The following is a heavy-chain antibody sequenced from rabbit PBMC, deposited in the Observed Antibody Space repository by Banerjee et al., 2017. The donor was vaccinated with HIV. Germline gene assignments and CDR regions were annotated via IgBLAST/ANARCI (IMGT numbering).Heavy chain of an antibody. J-gene: IGHJ4*01. CDR2: IYTGDGST. CDR1: GFSFSSNYY. Sequence: QSLEESGGDLVKPGASLTLTCTASGFSFSSNYYICWVRQAPGKGLEWIGCIYTGDGSTYYASWVNGRFTISKTSSTTVTLKMTSLTAADTATYFCARDDEVGISSGYRHYFNLWGQGTLVTVS. CDR3: ARDDEVGISSGYRHYFNL. D-gene: IGHD1-1*01. V-gene: IGHV1S40*01.